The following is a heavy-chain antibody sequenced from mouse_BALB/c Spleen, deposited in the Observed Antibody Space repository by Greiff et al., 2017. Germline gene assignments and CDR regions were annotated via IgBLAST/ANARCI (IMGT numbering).Heavy chain of an antibody. CDR2: INPDSSTI. CDR3: ARPGHYYGYGFAY. J-gene: IGHJ3*01. Sequence: EVKLLESGGGLVQPGGSLKLSCAASGFDFSRYWMSWVRQAPGKGLEWIGEINPDSSTINYTPSLKDKFIISRDNAKNTLYLQMSKVRSEDTALYYCARPGHYYGYGFAYWGQGTLVTVSA. CDR1: GFDFSRYW. D-gene: IGHD1-2*01. V-gene: IGHV4-1*02.